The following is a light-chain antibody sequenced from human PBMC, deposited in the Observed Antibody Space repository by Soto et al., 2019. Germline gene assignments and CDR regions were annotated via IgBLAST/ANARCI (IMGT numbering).Light chain of an antibody. CDR2: SSY. CDR1: SSNIGRNA. V-gene: IGLV1-44*01. Sequence: QSVLTQPPSASGTPGQRVTISWSGSSSNIGRNAVNWYQQLPGAAPTLLIYSSYQRPSGVPDRFSGSKSGTSGSLAIRGRQSEDEAAYYCAVWDDSLNAVVFGGVTKLTVL. CDR3: AVWDDSLNAVV. J-gene: IGLJ2*01.